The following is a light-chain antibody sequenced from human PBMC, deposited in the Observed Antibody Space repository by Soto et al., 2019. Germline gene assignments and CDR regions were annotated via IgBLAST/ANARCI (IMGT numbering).Light chain of an antibody. Sequence: DIQMTQSPSTLSASVGDRVTITCRAIQSISSWLAWYQQKPGKAPKLLIYDASSLESRVPSRFSGSGSGTEFTLTISSLQPDDFASYYCQQSPGVTFGPGTKVDIK. V-gene: IGKV1-5*01. CDR3: QQSPGVT. CDR2: DAS. CDR1: QSISSW. J-gene: IGKJ3*01.